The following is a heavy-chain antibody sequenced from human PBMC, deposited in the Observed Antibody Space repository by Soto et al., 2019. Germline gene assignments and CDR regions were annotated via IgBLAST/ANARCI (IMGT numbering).Heavy chain of an antibody. Sequence: GASVKVSCKASGGTFSSYTFSWVRQAPGQGLEWMGRIIPMLGIANYAQKLQGRVTITADKSTSTAYMELSSLRSEDTAVYYCANRGYSYGFVIYWGQGTLVTVSS. V-gene: IGHV1-69*02. CDR2: IIPMLGIA. D-gene: IGHD5-18*01. CDR3: ANRGYSYGFVIY. J-gene: IGHJ4*02. CDR1: GGTFSSYT.